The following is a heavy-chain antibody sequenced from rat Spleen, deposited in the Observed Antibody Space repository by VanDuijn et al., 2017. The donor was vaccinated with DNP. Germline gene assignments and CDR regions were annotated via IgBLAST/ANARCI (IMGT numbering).Heavy chain of an antibody. D-gene: IGHD1-7*01. CDR1: GYSITSNY. V-gene: IGHV3-1*01. Sequence: EVQLQESGSGLVKPSQSLSLTCSVTGYSITSNYWGWIRKFPGDKMEYIGHISYSGGTNYNPSFNSRISITRDTSKNHFFLHLNSVTTEDTATYYCARWTRYFDYWGQGVMVTVSS. CDR3: ARWTRYFDY. J-gene: IGHJ2*01. CDR2: ISYSGGT.